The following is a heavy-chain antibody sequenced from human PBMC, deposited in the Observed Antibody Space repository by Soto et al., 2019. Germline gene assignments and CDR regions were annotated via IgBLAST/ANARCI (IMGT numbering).Heavy chain of an antibody. CDR2: IRSKAYGGTT. CDR3: TGYYYDSSGYYGWFDP. Sequence: PVGSLRLSCTASGFTFGDYAMSWVRQAPGKGLEWVGLIRSKAYGGTTEYAASVKGRFTISRDDSKSIAYLQMNSLKTEDTAVYYCTGYYYDSSGYYGWFDPWGQGTLVTVSS. V-gene: IGHV3-49*04. CDR1: GFTFGDYA. J-gene: IGHJ5*02. D-gene: IGHD3-22*01.